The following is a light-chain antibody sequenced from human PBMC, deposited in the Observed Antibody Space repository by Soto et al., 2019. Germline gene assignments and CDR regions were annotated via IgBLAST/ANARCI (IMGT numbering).Light chain of an antibody. CDR2: GAS. J-gene: IGKJ1*01. CDR3: QQYGSSYPWT. Sequence: IVLTQSPGTLSLSPGERATLSCRAIQSVSSNYLAWYQQKPGQAPRLLIHGASSRATGIPDRFSGSGSGTDFTLTIRRLEPEDFAVYYCQQYGSSYPWTFGQGTKVDI. V-gene: IGKV3-20*01. CDR1: QSVSSNY.